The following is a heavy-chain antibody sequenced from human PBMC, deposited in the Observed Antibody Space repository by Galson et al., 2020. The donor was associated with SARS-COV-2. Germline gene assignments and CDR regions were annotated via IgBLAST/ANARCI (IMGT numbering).Heavy chain of an antibody. Sequence: SETLSLTCAVYGGSLSNNYWSWVRQPPGKGLEWIREISHTGSTNYNPSLKSRVTISIDTSKNQITLRLSSLTAADTAVYYCARGGRQQLVYYYYYYMDVWGNGTTVTVSS. D-gene: IGHD6-13*01. CDR1: GGSLSNNY. CDR3: ARGGRQQLVYYYYYYMDV. J-gene: IGHJ6*03. CDR2: ISHTGST. V-gene: IGHV4-34*01.